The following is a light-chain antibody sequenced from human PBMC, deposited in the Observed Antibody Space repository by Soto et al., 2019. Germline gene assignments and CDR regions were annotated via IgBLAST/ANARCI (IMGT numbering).Light chain of an antibody. CDR3: QQRSNWPIT. J-gene: IGKJ5*01. CDR1: QSITRNY. V-gene: IGKV3D-20*02. CDR2: DAS. Sequence: EIVLTQSPGTLSLSPGERAALSCRASQSITRNYLAWYQQRPGQAPRLLIYDASNRATGIPARFSGSGSGTDFTLTISSLEPEDFAVYYCQQRSNWPITFGQGTRLEIK.